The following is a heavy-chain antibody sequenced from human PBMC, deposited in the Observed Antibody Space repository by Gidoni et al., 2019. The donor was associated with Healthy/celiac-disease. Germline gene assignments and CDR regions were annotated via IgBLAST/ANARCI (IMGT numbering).Heavy chain of an antibody. Sequence: EVQLVESGGGLVQTGRSLRLSCAASGFTFDDYAMHWVRQAPGKGLEWVSGISWNSGSIGYADSVKGRFTISRDNAKNSLYLQMNSLRAEDTALYYCAKDIETGTGAFDIWGQGTMVTVSS. D-gene: IGHD3-10*01. CDR1: GFTFDDYA. CDR2: ISWNSGSI. CDR3: AKDIETGTGAFDI. V-gene: IGHV3-9*01. J-gene: IGHJ3*02.